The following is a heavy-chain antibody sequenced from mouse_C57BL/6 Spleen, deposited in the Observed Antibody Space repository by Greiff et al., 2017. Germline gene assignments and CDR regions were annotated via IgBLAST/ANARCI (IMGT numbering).Heavy chain of an antibody. CDR3: ARQGGWDAYFDY. J-gene: IGHJ2*01. D-gene: IGHD4-1*01. CDR2: ISGGGGNT. Sequence: EVKLVESGGGLVKPGGSLKLSCAASGFTFSSYTMSWVRQTPEKRLEWVATISGGGGNTYYPDSVKGRFTISRDNAKNPLYLQMSSLRSEDTALYYCARQGGWDAYFDYWGQGTTLTVSS. CDR1: GFTFSSYT. V-gene: IGHV5-9*01.